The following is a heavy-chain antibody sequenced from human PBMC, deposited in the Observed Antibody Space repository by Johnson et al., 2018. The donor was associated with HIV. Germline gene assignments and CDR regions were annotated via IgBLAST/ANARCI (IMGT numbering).Heavy chain of an antibody. CDR2: INWNGVRT. V-gene: IGHV3-11*04. CDR1: GFTFSDYY. CDR3: AIMSAPEDADAFDF. D-gene: IGHD1-14*01. J-gene: IGHJ3*01. Sequence: QVQLVESGGGLVKPGGSLRLSCAASGFTFSDYYMSWIRQAPGKWLEWVSGINWNGVRTGYLDSMKGRFTISRDNAKNSLYVQMSSLRAEDTAVYYCAIMSAPEDADAFDFWGQGTMVTVYS.